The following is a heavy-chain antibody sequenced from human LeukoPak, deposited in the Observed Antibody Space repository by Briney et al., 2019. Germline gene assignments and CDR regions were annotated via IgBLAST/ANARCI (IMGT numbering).Heavy chain of an antibody. D-gene: IGHD3-22*01. CDR1: GYTFTGYY. Sequence: ASVKVSCKASGYTFTGYYMHWVRQAPGQGLEWMGRINPKSGGTNYAQEFQGRVTMTRDTSINTAYMELSRVRSDDTAVYYCAISTSPYVIGVWTNGPLDYWGQGTLVTVSS. J-gene: IGHJ4*02. CDR3: AISTSPYVIGVWTNGPLDY. CDR2: INPKSGGT. V-gene: IGHV1-2*06.